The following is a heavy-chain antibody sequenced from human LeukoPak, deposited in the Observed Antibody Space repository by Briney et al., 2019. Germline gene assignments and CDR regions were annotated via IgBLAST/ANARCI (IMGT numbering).Heavy chain of an antibody. D-gene: IGHD6-13*01. V-gene: IGHV1-69*05. CDR1: GGTFSSYA. CDR2: IIPIFGTA. Sequence: ASVKVSCKASGGTFSSYAISWVRQAPGQGLEWMGGIIPIFGTANHAQKFQGRVTITTDESTSTAYMELSSLRSEDTAVYYCARGPLAAADYFDYWGQGTLVTVSS. J-gene: IGHJ4*02. CDR3: ARGPLAAADYFDY.